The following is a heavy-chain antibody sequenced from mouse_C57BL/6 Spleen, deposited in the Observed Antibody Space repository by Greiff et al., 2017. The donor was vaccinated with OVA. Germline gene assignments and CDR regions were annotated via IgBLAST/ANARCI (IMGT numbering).Heavy chain of an antibody. Sequence: EVHLVESGGGLVKPGGSLKLSCAASGFTFSDYGMHWVRQAPEKGLEWVAYISSGSSTIYYADTVKGRFTISRDNAKNTLFLQMTSLRSEDTAMYYCARLDDGYHWYFDVWGTGTTVTVSS. V-gene: IGHV5-17*01. J-gene: IGHJ1*03. D-gene: IGHD2-3*01. CDR3: ARLDDGYHWYFDV. CDR2: ISSGSSTI. CDR1: GFTFSDYG.